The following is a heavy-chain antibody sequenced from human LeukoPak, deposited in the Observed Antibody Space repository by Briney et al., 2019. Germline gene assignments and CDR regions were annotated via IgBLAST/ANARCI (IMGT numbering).Heavy chain of an antibody. CDR3: ARDRSLELLWFGEASDY. CDR1: GYTFTSYG. V-gene: IGHV1-18*01. D-gene: IGHD3-10*01. J-gene: IGHJ4*02. Sequence: ASVKVSCTASGYTFTSYGISWVRQAPGQGLEWMGWISAYNGNTNYAQKLQGRVTMTTDTSTSTAYMELRSLRSDDTAVYYCARDRSLELLWFGEASDYWGQGTLVTVSS. CDR2: ISAYNGNT.